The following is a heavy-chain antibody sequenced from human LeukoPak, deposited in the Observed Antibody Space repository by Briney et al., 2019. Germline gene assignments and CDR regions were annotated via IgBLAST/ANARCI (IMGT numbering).Heavy chain of an antibody. V-gene: IGHV3-66*01. D-gene: IGHD6-6*01. Sequence: GGSLRLSCAASGFTVSNNYMSWVRQAPGKGLEWVSLISSGGNTYYADSVKGRFTISRDNSKNTLYLQINSLRAEDTAVYYCARDPAYSSSYWGQGTLVTVSS. CDR1: GFTVSNNY. CDR2: ISSGGNT. J-gene: IGHJ4*02. CDR3: ARDPAYSSSY.